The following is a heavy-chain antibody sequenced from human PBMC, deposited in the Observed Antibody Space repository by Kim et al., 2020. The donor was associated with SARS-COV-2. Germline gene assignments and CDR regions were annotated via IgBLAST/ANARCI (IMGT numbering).Heavy chain of an antibody. Sequence: VKARFTIARDNSKSTLYLQRNSLRAEDTSVYYCAKDPHPSYGSGTFFDYWGQGTLVTVSS. CDR3: AKDPHPSYGSGTFFDY. V-gene: IGHV3-23*01. D-gene: IGHD3-10*01. J-gene: IGHJ4*02.